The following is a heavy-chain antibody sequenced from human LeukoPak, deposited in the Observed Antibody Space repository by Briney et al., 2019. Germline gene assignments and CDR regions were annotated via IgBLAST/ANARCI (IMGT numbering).Heavy chain of an antibody. Sequence: GGSLRLSCAASGFTFSDYSMNWVRQAPGKGLEWVSYISSSSSTIYYADSVKGRFTISRDNAKNSLYLQMNSLRAEDTAVYYCAKEMGHSPHSSGTYWSDGGVGLDYWGQGTLVTVSS. CDR2: ISSSSSTI. CDR1: GFTFSDYS. J-gene: IGHJ4*02. CDR3: AKEMGHSPHSSGTYWSDGGVGLDY. D-gene: IGHD3-10*01. V-gene: IGHV3-48*01.